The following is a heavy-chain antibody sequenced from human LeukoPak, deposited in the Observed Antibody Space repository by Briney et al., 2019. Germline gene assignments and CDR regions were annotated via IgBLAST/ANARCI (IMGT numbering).Heavy chain of an antibody. J-gene: IGHJ3*02. V-gene: IGHV3-11*04. CDR1: GFTFRDYY. CDR3: AGHRDHYGSGTDAFDI. D-gene: IGHD3-10*01. Sequence: GGSLRLSCAASGFTFRDYYMSWVRQAPGKGLEWVSYISSSGSTIYYADSVKGRFTISRDNAKDSLYLQMNGLRAEDTAVYYCAGHRDHYGSGTDAFDIWGPGTMVTVSS. CDR2: ISSSGSTI.